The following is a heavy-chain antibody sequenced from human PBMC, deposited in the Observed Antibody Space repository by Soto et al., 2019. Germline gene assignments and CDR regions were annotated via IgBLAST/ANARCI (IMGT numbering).Heavy chain of an antibody. Sequence: QVQLVQSGAEEKKPGASVKVSCKAFGYTFTTYALHWVRQAPGQRVEWMGWINTATGNTEYSQNFQGRVTITRDTSASTAYMELSSLRSEDTAVYYCARTYTNYNHFDFWGQGTLVTVAS. J-gene: IGHJ4*02. CDR2: INTATGNT. CDR3: ARTYTNYNHFDF. V-gene: IGHV1-3*04. CDR1: GYTFTTYA. D-gene: IGHD4-4*01.